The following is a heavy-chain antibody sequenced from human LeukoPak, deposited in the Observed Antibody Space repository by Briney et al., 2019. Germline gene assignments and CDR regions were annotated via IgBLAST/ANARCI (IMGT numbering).Heavy chain of an antibody. V-gene: IGHV1-8*01. Sequence: ASVKVSCKASGYTFTSYDINWVRQATGQGLEWMGWMNPNSGNTGYAQKFQGRVTMTRDTSISTAYMELSRLRSDDTAVYYCARDRNTMVRGVHNWFDPWGQGTLVTVSS. J-gene: IGHJ5*02. CDR2: MNPNSGNT. D-gene: IGHD3-10*01. CDR1: GYTFTSYD. CDR3: ARDRNTMVRGVHNWFDP.